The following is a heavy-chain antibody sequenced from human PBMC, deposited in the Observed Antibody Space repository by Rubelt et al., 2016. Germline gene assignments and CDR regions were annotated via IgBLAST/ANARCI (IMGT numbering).Heavy chain of an antibody. J-gene: IGHJ6*02. CDR3: ARGASSVNPNCYFGLDV. CDR1: GFTFSDHY. V-gene: IGHV3-72*01. Sequence: GGLVQPGRSLRLSCAASGFTFSDHYMDWVRQAPGKGLEWVGRTRNKAKGYTTEYAASVKGRFTISRDDSKNSLYLQMNSLKTEDTAVYFCARGASSVNPNCYFGLDVWGQGTTVTVSS. CDR2: TRNKAKGYTT. D-gene: IGHD7-27*01.